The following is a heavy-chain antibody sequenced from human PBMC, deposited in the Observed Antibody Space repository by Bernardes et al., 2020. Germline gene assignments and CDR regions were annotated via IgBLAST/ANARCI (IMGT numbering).Heavy chain of an antibody. D-gene: IGHD3-9*01. V-gene: IGHV3-23*01. CDR1: GFTFSSYA. CDR3: AKDRARYFDWLPQGMDV. J-gene: IGHJ6*02. Sequence: GGSLRLSCAASGFTFSSYAMSWVRQAPGKGLEWVSAISGSGGSTYYADSVKGRSTISRDNSKNTLYLQMNSLRAEDTAVYYCAKDRARYFDWLPQGMDVWGQGTPVTVSS. CDR2: ISGSGGST.